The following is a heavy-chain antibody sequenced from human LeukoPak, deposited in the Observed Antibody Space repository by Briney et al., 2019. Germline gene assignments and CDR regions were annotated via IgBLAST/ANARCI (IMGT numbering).Heavy chain of an antibody. D-gene: IGHD3-3*01. CDR1: GFTFSGSA. CDR2: IRSKANSYAT. V-gene: IGHV3-73*01. CDR3: TSQRFLEWLLLDY. Sequence: GSLRLSCAASGFTFSGSAMHWVRQASGKGLEWVGRIRSKANSYATAYAASVKGRFTISRDYSKNTAYLQMNSLKTEDTAVYYCTSQRFLEWLLLDYWGQGTLVTVSS. J-gene: IGHJ4*02.